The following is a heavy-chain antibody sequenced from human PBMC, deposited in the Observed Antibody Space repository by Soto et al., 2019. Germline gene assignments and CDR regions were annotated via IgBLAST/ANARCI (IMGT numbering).Heavy chain of an antibody. CDR2: INADNGNR. J-gene: IGHJ4*02. D-gene: IGHD3-16*02. Sequence: ASVKVSCKASGYTFTSYAMHWVRQAPGQRLEWMGWINADNGNRKYSQKFQGRVTITRDTSASTAYMELSSLRSEDTAVYYCARVIGGLYYFDYWGQGTLVTAPQ. CDR3: ARVIGGLYYFDY. V-gene: IGHV1-3*01. CDR1: GYTFTSYA.